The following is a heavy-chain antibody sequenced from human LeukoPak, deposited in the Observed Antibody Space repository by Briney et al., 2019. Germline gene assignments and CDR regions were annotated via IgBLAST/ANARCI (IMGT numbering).Heavy chain of an antibody. Sequence: PSETLSLTCTVSGGSVSSYYWSWIRQPPGKGLEWIGYIYYGGSTSYNPFLKSRVTISVDTSKNQLSLKLSSVTAADTAVYYCARYHRGSYYFDYWGQGTLVTVSS. CDR1: GGSVSSYY. J-gene: IGHJ4*02. D-gene: IGHD1-26*01. CDR3: ARYHRGSYYFDY. V-gene: IGHV4-59*02. CDR2: IYYGGST.